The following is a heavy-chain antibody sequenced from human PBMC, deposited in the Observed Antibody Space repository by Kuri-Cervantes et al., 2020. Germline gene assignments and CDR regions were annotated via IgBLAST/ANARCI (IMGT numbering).Heavy chain of an antibody. CDR3: ARGQEYWCGGSCRSYYFDY. CDR1: GGSFSGYY. CDR2: INHSGST. V-gene: IGHV4-34*01. Sequence: GSLTLSCAVYGGSFSGYYWSWIRQPPGEGLEWIGEINHSGSTNYNPSLKSRVTISVDTSKNQFSLKLSSVTAADTAVYYCARGQEYWCGGSCRSYYFDYWGQGTLVTVSS. D-gene: IGHD2-15*01. J-gene: IGHJ4*02.